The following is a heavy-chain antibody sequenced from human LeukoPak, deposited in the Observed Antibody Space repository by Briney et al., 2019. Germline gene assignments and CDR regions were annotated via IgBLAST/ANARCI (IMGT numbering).Heavy chain of an antibody. D-gene: IGHD3-3*01. CDR2: INHSGST. J-gene: IGHJ5*02. V-gene: IGHV4-34*01. CDR3: AREAHIRFLEWLAQVRYNWFDP. CDR1: GGSISSYY. Sequence: SETLSLTCTVSGGSISSYYWSWIRQPPGKGLEWIGEINHSGSTNYNPSLKSRVTISVDTSKSQFSLKLSSVTAADTAVYYCAREAHIRFLEWLAQVRYNWFDPWGQGTLVTVSS.